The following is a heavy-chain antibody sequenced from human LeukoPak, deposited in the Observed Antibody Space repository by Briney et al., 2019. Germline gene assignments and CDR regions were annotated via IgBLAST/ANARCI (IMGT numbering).Heavy chain of an antibody. V-gene: IGHV1-46*01. CDR2: INPSGGRT. D-gene: IGHD3-10*01. Sequence: ASVKVSCKASGYTFTSYYMHWVRQAPGQGLEWMGIINPSGGRTSYAQKFQGRVTMTRDTSTNTAYMELRSLRSDDTAVYYCARDLDPDMTLLRGVPDAFDVWGQGTMVTVSS. J-gene: IGHJ3*01. CDR3: ARDLDPDMTLLRGVPDAFDV. CDR1: GYTFTSYY.